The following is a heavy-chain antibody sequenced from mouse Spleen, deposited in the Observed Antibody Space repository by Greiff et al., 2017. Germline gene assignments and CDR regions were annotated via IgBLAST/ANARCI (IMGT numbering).Heavy chain of an antibody. V-gene: IGHV1-69*01. CDR3: ARVAGRQLGLRGY. CDR1: GYTFTSYW. Sequence: QVQLQQPGAELVMPGASVKLSCKASGYTFTSYWMHWVKQRPGQGLEWIGEIDPSDSYTNYNQKFKGKATLTVDKSSSTAYMQLSSLTSEDSAVYYCARVAGRQLGLRGYWGQGTTLTVSS. J-gene: IGHJ2*01. D-gene: IGHD3-2*01. CDR2: IDPSDSYT.